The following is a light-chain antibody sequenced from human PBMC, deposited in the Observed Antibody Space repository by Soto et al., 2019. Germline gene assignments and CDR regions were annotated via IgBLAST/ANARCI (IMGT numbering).Light chain of an antibody. V-gene: IGKV1-9*01. Sequence: IQLTQSPSSLSASIGDRVTITCRVSQGISNYLAWYQQKPGKAPKLLIYGAVTLQSGVPSRFSGSGSGTDFTLTISSLQPDDLATYYCQQLNNFPPFTFGPGTKVDLK. CDR3: QQLNNFPPFT. CDR2: GAV. CDR1: QGISNY. J-gene: IGKJ3*01.